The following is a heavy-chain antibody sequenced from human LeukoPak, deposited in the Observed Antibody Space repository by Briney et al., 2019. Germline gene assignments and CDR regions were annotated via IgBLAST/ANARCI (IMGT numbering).Heavy chain of an antibody. Sequence: GGSLRLSCAASGFTFSDYYMSWIRQAPGKGLEWVSYISSSGSTIYYADSVKGRFTISRDNAKNSLYLQMNSLRAEDTAVYYCARNWRSDILTGYSSPYYYYYMDVWGKGTTVTVSS. CDR3: ARNWRSDILTGYSSPYYYYYMDV. D-gene: IGHD3-9*01. J-gene: IGHJ6*03. CDR2: ISSSGSTI. CDR1: GFTFSDYY. V-gene: IGHV3-11*04.